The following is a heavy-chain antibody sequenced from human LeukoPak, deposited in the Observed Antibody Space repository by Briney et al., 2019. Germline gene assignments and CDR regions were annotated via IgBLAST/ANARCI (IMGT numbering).Heavy chain of an antibody. V-gene: IGHV1-69*05. CDR3: ARGGGYNWNYVLSGWPTENWFDP. Sequence: SVKVSCKASGGTFSSYAISWVRQAPGQGREWMGGIIPIFGTANYAQKFQGRVTITTDESTSTAYMELSSLRSEDTAVYYCARGGGYNWNYVLSGWPTENWFDPWDQGTLVTVSS. D-gene: IGHD1-7*01. CDR1: GGTFSSYA. J-gene: IGHJ5*02. CDR2: IIPIFGTA.